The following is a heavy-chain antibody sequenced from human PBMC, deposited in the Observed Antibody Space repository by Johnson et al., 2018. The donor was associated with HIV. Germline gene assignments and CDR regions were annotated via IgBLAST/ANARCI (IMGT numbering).Heavy chain of an antibody. CDR1: GFTFSSYA. D-gene: IGHD4-17*01. CDR3: ARDASYGDYAFDI. V-gene: IGHV3-30*04. CDR2: ISYDGSNK. J-gene: IGHJ3*02. Sequence: QVQLVESGGGVVQPGRSLRLSCAASGFTFSSYAMHWVRQAPGKGLEWVAVISYDGSNKNQADSVKGRFTISRDNSKNTLYLQLNCLRAEDTAVYYCARDASYGDYAFDIWGQGTMVTVSS.